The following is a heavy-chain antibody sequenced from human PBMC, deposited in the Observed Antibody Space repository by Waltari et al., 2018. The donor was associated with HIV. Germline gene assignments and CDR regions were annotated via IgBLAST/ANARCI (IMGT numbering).Heavy chain of an antibody. CDR2: ISSRGSTI. Sequence: QVQLVESGGGLVKPGGSLRLSCAAAGFTCSDYYMSWIRQAPGKGRVGHSYISSRGSTIYYAVSVKVLFSISRDNAKNSLDLQMNSLSAEDTAVYYCAREYYYDSSGYYPDYWGQGTLGTVSS. V-gene: IGHV3-11*04. CDR3: AREYYYDSSGYYPDY. J-gene: IGHJ4*02. D-gene: IGHD3-22*01. CDR1: GFTCSDYY.